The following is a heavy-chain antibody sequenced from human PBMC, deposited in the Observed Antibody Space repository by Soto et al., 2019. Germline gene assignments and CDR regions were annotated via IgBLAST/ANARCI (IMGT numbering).Heavy chain of an antibody. CDR2: IYYSGST. CDR3: ARAAEGVTTFSWEPAWWFDP. Sequence: SETLSLTCTVYGRSISRYYWSWIRQPPGKGLEWIGYIYYSGSTNYNPSLKSRVTISVDTSKNQFSLKLSSVTAADTAVYYCARAAEGVTTFSWEPAWWFDPWGQGTLVTVSS. CDR1: GRSISRYY. J-gene: IGHJ5*02. V-gene: IGHV4-59*01. D-gene: IGHD4-4*01.